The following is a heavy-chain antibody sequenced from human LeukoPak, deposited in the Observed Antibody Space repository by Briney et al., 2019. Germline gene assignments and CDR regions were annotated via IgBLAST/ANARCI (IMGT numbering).Heavy chain of an antibody. D-gene: IGHD6-19*01. V-gene: IGHV4-39*07. Sequence: PSETLSLTCTVSGGSISSSSYYWGWIRQPPGKGLEWIGSIYYSGSTYYNPSLKSRVTISVDTSKNQFSLKLSSVTAADTAVYYCARLAVAGARYDYWGQGTLVTVSS. CDR2: IYYSGST. CDR3: ARLAVAGARYDY. J-gene: IGHJ4*02. CDR1: GGSISSSSYY.